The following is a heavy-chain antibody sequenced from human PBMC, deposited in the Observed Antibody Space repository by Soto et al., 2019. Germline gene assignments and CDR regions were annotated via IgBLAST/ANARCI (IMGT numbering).Heavy chain of an antibody. J-gene: IGHJ4*02. CDR1: GYSFTAYW. D-gene: IGHD5-18*01. V-gene: IGHV5-51*01. CDR3: ARLLNTATVTDPDY. CDR2: IYPGDSDT. Sequence: PGASLKISCKASGYSFTAYWIAWVRQMPGKGLEWMGIIYPGDSDTRYSPSFQGQVTISADKSVSTAYLQWSRLKASDTAMYYCARLLNTATVTDPDYWGQATLVTVSS.